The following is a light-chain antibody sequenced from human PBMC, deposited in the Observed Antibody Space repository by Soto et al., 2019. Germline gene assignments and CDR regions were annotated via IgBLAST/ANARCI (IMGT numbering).Light chain of an antibody. CDR1: QSVTSSY. J-gene: IGKJ1*01. CDR3: QQYGSSPWT. V-gene: IGKV3-20*01. Sequence: EIVLTQSPGTLPLSPGERATLSCRASQSVTSSYLAWYQQQPGQAPRVLIYGASRRATGIPDRFSGSGSGTDFTLTINRLEPEDFTVYYCQQYGSSPWTFGQGTKVEIK. CDR2: GAS.